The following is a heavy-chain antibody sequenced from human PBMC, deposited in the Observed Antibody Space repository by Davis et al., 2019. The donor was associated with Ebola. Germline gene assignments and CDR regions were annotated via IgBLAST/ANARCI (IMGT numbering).Heavy chain of an antibody. D-gene: IGHD3-22*01. V-gene: IGHV1-2*02. Sequence: ASVKVSCKASGYTFVAYYMHWVRQAPGQGLEWMGWINPNSGGTNYAQKFQGRVTMTRDTSISTAYMELSSLRSEDTAVYYCARGRGHYESSGGDFWGQGTLVIVSS. CDR2: INPNSGGT. CDR1: GYTFVAYY. J-gene: IGHJ4*02. CDR3: ARGRGHYESSGGDF.